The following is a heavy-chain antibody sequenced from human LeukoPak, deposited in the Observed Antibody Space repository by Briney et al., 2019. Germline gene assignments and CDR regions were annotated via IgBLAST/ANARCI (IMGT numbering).Heavy chain of an antibody. CDR3: ARDRLYYGSGSPNWFDP. Sequence: ASVKVSCKASGYIFTNYYIHWVRQAPGQGLEWMGLINPSGGTTRYAQNFQGRVTMTRDTSTSTVYMELSSLRSEDTAVYYCARDRLYYGSGSPNWFDPWGQGTLVTVSS. V-gene: IGHV1-46*01. CDR1: GYIFTNYY. D-gene: IGHD3-10*01. J-gene: IGHJ5*02. CDR2: INPSGGTT.